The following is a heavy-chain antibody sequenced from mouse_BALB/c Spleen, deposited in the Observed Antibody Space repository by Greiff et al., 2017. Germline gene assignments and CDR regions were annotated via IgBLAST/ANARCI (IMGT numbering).Heavy chain of an antibody. CDR3: ASGPLTTVAEGFAD. V-gene: IGHV5-6-5*01. CDR1: GFTFSSYA. J-gene: IGHJ3*01. Sequence: LVESGGGLVKPGGSLKLSCAASGFTFSSYAMSWVRQTPEKRLEWVASISSGGSTYYPDSVKGRFTISRANARNIPYRQMSSLRSEDTAVYYCASGPLTTVAEGFADWGQGTLVTVSA. CDR2: ISSGGST. D-gene: IGHD1-1*01.